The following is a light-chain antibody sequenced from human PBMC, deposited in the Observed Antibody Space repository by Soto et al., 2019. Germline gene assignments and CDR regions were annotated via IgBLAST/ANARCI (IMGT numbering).Light chain of an antibody. V-gene: IGKV1-27*01. Sequence: DIQMTQSPSSLSASVGDRVTITCRAAQDINIYLAWYQQKPGKVPKLLISAASTLQSGVPSRFSGSGSGTDLTLTISSLQPEDVATYYCQKYDVAPLTFGGGTKVEIK. CDR2: AAS. CDR1: QDINIY. J-gene: IGKJ4*02. CDR3: QKYDVAPLT.